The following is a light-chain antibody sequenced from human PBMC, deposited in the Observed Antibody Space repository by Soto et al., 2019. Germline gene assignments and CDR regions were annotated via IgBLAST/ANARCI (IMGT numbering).Light chain of an antibody. CDR2: KAS. Sequence: DVAMTQSPLSLSVTLGQPASISCTSSLSLVNSDGNSYLNWFHQRPGQSPRRLLYKASNRDSGVPDRFSGSGSGTDFALKISRVEAEDVGIYYCMQGRYCPSFGQGTRLEI. J-gene: IGKJ2*03. CDR3: MQGRYCPS. V-gene: IGKV2-30*01. CDR1: LSLVNSDGNSY.